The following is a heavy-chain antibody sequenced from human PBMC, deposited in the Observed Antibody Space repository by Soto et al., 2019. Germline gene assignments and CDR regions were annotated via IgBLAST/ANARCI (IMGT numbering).Heavy chain of an antibody. D-gene: IGHD2-15*01. Sequence: XESLKTYCKGSGYSFTSYRIGWVRQMPGKGLEWMGRIDPSDSYTNYSPSFQGHVTISADKSISAAYLQWSSLKASDTAMYYCARFGRTGYCSGGSCYSVALYGMDVWGQGTTVTVSS. V-gene: IGHV5-10-1*01. CDR1: GYSFTSYR. CDR3: ARFGRTGYCSGGSCYSVALYGMDV. J-gene: IGHJ6*02. CDR2: IDPSDSYT.